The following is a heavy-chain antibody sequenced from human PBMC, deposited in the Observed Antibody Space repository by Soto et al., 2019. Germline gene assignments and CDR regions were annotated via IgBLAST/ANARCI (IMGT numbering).Heavy chain of an antibody. V-gene: IGHV4-31*03. D-gene: IGHD3-22*01. CDR2: IYYSGST. J-gene: IGHJ5*02. CDR3: ARTSYDSGRTAADP. Sequence: QVQLQESGPGLVKPSQTLSLTCTVSGGSISSGGYYWSWIRQHPGKGLEWIGYIYYSGSTYYNPSLKSRVTLSLDTSKNPFPLELSSVTAAETAVYSGARTSYDSGRTAADPWGQGTLVTVSS. CDR1: GGSISSGGYY.